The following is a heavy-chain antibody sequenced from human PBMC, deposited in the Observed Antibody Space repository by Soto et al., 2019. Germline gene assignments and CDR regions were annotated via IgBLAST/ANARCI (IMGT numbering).Heavy chain of an antibody. CDR3: ARNCGGDCYTNFDY. D-gene: IGHD2-21*02. V-gene: IGHV3-23*01. CDR2: ISGSGGTT. J-gene: IGHJ4*02. Sequence: EVQLLESGGGLVQPGGSLRLSCAASGFTFSSYAMSWVRQAPGRGLEWVSAISGSGGTTYYGDSVRGRFTVSRDNSRDTLYLQMNSLRADDTARYYCARNCGGDCYTNFDYWGQGTLVTVSS. CDR1: GFTFSSYA.